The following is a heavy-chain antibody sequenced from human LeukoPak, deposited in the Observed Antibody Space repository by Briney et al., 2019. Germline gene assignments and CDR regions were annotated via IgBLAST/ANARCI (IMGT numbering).Heavy chain of an antibody. CDR3: ARIPQDLGYCSGGSCYFDY. D-gene: IGHD2-15*01. Sequence: GESLKISCKGSGYSFTSYWIGWVRQMPGKGLEWMGIIYPGDSDTRYSPSFQGQVTISADESISTAYLQWSSLKASDTAMYYCARIPQDLGYCSGGSCYFDYWGQGTLVTVSS. V-gene: IGHV5-51*01. J-gene: IGHJ4*02. CDR1: GYSFTSYW. CDR2: IYPGDSDT.